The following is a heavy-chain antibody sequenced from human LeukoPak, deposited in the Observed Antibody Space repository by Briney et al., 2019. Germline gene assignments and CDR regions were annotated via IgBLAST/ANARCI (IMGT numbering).Heavy chain of an antibody. CDR1: GFTFSSYN. Sequence: GGSLRLSCAASGFTFSSYNMNWVRQAPGKGLEWVSSISSSSSYIYYADSVKGRFTISRDNAKNSLYLQMNSLRAEDTAIYYCARDPYRGSYRDSYYYYMDVWGKGTTVTIS. D-gene: IGHD1-26*01. J-gene: IGHJ6*03. CDR2: ISSSSSYI. V-gene: IGHV3-21*01. CDR3: ARDPYRGSYRDSYYYYMDV.